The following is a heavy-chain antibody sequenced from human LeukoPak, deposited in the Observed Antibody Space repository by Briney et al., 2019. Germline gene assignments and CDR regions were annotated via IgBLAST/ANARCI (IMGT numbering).Heavy chain of an antibody. V-gene: IGHV3-43D*03. Sequence: GGSLRLSCVASGFTFDDSAMHWVRQAPGKGLEWVSLISWDGGYTYYADSVKGRFSISRDNAKNSLYLQMNSLRAEDTAVYYCARRSAAKDAFDIWGQGTKVTVSS. CDR3: ARRSAAKDAFDI. J-gene: IGHJ3*02. D-gene: IGHD6-25*01. CDR2: ISWDGGYT. CDR1: GFTFDDSA.